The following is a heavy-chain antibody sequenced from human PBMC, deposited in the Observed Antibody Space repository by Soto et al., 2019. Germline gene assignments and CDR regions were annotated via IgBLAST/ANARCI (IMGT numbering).Heavy chain of an antibody. D-gene: IGHD2-2*01. CDR2: ISYDGSNK. CDR3: ARKVGPDDY. V-gene: IGHV3-30-3*01. Sequence: QVQLVESGGGVVQPGRSLRLSCAASGFTFSSYAMHWVRQAPGKGLEWVAVISYDGSNKYYADSVKGRFTISRDNSKNTLYLQMNSLRAEDTAVYYCARKVGPDDYWGQGTLVTVSS. J-gene: IGHJ4*02. CDR1: GFTFSSYA.